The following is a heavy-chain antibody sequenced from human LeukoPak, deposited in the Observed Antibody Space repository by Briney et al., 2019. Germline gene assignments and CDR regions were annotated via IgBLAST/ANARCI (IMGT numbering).Heavy chain of an antibody. J-gene: IGHJ6*04. CDR3: AKSTRAVMAMMDV. D-gene: IGHD3-16*01. V-gene: IGHV3-21*01. CDR1: GVTFSSYS. CDR2: ISSRSTYI. Sequence: GGSLRLSCAASGVTFSSYSMNWVRQAPGKGLEWVSSISSRSTYIYYADSVKGRFTISRDNAKNSLYLQMNSLRAEDTAVYFCAKSTRAVMAMMDVWGKGTTVTVSS.